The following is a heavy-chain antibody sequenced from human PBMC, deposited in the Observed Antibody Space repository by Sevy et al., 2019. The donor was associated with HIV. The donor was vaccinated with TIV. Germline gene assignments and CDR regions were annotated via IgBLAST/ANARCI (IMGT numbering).Heavy chain of an antibody. V-gene: IGHV3-48*03. J-gene: IGHJ6*03. CDR3: ARDGYSSGWFSSYYYMDV. CDR1: GFTFSSYE. CDR2: ISSSGSTI. D-gene: IGHD6-19*01. Sequence: GRSLRLSCAASGFTFSSYEMNWVRQAPGKGLEWVSYISSSGSTIYYADSVKGRFTISRDNAKNSLYLQMNSLRAEDTAVYYCARDGYSSGWFSSYYYMDVWGKGTTVTVSS.